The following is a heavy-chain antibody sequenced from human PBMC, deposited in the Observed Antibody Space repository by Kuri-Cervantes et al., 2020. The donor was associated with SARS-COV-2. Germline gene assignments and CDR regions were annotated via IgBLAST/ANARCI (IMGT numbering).Heavy chain of an antibody. Sequence: GGSLRLSCAASGFTFSSYAMHWVRQAPGKGLEWVAVISYDGSNKYYADSVKGRFTISRDNSKNTLYLQMNSLGAEDTAVYYCASRCSGGSFSRLSMDYWGQGTLVTVSS. CDR1: GFTFSSYA. V-gene: IGHV3-30-3*01. CDR3: ASRCSGGSFSRLSMDY. CDR2: ISYDGSNK. D-gene: IGHD2-15*01. J-gene: IGHJ4*02.